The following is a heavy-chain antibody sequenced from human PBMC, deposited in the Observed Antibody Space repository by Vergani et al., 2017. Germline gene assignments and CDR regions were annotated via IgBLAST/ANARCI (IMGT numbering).Heavy chain of an antibody. J-gene: IGHJ5*02. V-gene: IGHV4-39*01. Sequence: QLQLQESGPGLVKPSETLSLTCTVSGGSISSSSYYWGWLRPPPGKGLEWIGSIYYSGSTYYNPSLKSRVTISVDTSKNQFSLKLSSVTAADTAVYYCASRLYGSSGGVVDPWGQGTLVTVSS. D-gene: IGHD6-13*01. CDR3: ASRLYGSSGGVVDP. CDR1: GGSISSSSYY. CDR2: IYYSGST.